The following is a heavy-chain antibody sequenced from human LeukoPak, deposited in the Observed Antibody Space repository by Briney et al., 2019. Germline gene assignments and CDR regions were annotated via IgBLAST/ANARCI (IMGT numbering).Heavy chain of an antibody. Sequence: ASVKVSCKASGYTFTGYYMHWVRQAPGQGLEWMGWINPNSGGTNYAQKFQGRVTMTRDTSISTAYMELSRLRSDDTAVYYCALEVYYSDNSAFDYWGQGTLVTVSS. CDR3: ALEVYYSDNSAFDY. CDR2: INPNSGGT. CDR1: GYTFTGYY. D-gene: IGHD4-11*01. J-gene: IGHJ4*01. V-gene: IGHV1-2*02.